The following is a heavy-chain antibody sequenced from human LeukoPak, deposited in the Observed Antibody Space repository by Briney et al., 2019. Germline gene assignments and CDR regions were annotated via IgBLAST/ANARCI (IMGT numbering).Heavy chain of an antibody. J-gene: IGHJ3*01. V-gene: IGHV6-1*01. CDR3: ARGRYSGFDL. CDR2: TYYRSKWNN. CDR1: RDSVSTNSVA. D-gene: IGHD2-15*01. Sequence: SQTLSLTCAISRDSVSTNSVAWNWIRQSPSRGLEWLGRTYYRSKWNNDYAVSVKSRITINPDTSKNQFSLQLNSVTPDDTALYYCARGRYSGFDLWGQGTMVTVSS.